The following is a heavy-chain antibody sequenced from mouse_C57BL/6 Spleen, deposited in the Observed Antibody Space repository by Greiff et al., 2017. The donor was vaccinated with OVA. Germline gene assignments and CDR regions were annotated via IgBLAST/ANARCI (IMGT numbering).Heavy chain of an antibody. CDR3: ARQGYLDY. V-gene: IGHV5-9*01. CDR1: GFTFSSYT. CDR2: ISGGGGNT. Sequence: DVMLVESGGGLVKPGGSLKLSCAASGFTFSSYTMSWVRQTPEKRLEWVATISGGGGNTYYPDSVKGRFTISRDNAKNTLYLQMSSLRSEDTALYYCARQGYLDYWGQGTTLTVSS. J-gene: IGHJ2*01.